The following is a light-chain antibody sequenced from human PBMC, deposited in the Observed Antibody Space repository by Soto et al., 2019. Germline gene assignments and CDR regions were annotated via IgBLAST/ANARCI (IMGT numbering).Light chain of an antibody. CDR2: AVS. CDR3: QQLDSYPVT. J-gene: IGKJ3*01. CDR1: QGISSY. V-gene: IGKV1-9*01. Sequence: DIQLTQSPSFLSASVGDRVTITCRASQGISSYLAWYQQKPGKAPKLLTYAVSTLQSGVPSRFSGSGSGTEFPLTISSLQPEDFATYYCQQLDSYPVTFGPGTKVDIK.